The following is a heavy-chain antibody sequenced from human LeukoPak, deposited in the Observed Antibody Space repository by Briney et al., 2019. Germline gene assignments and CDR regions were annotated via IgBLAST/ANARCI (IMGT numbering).Heavy chain of an antibody. CDR1: GGSITSGNW. Sequence: SETLSLTCAVSGGSITSGNWWSWVRQSPGKGLQWIGEVYRSGSTNFNPSLKSRVTISVDTSKNQFSLKLSSVTAADTAVYYCAHNGWYSIDNWGQGTLVTVSS. D-gene: IGHD6-19*01. CDR3: AHNGWYSIDN. V-gene: IGHV4-4*02. J-gene: IGHJ4*02. CDR2: VYRSGST.